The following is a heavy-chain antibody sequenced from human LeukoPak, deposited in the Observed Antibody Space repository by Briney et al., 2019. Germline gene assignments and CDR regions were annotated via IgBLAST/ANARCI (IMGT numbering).Heavy chain of an antibody. CDR1: GGSISSGSYY. Sequence: PSQTLSLTCTVSGGSISSGSYYWSWIRQPAGTGLEWIVRIYTSGSTNYNTSLKSRVTISVDTSKNQFSLKLSSVTAADTAVYYCARGSGYLLERDYWGQGTLVTVSS. J-gene: IGHJ4*02. CDR2: IYTSGST. D-gene: IGHD3-22*01. CDR3: ARGSGYLLERDY. V-gene: IGHV4-61*02.